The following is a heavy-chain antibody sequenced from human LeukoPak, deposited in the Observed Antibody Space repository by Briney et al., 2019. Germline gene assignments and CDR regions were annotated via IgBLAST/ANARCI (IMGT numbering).Heavy chain of an antibody. V-gene: IGHV4-39*07. J-gene: IGHJ4*02. D-gene: IGHD5-12*01. CDR1: GGSISSSSYY. Sequence: SETLSLTCTVSGGSISSSSYYWGWIRQPPGKGLEWIGSIYYSGSTYYNPSLKSRVTISVDTSKNQFSLKLSSVTAADTAVYYCAGSGYDYVTLDYWGQGTLVTVSS. CDR2: IYYSGST. CDR3: AGSGYDYVTLDY.